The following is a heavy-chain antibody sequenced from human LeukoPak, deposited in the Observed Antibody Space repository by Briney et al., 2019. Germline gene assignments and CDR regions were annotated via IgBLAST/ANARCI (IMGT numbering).Heavy chain of an antibody. CDR3: ARDPVRGSYYNTWFDP. CDR2: INTNTGNP. D-gene: IGHD1-26*01. CDR1: GYTFTSYG. Sequence: VASVKVSCKASGYTFTSYGISWVRQAPGQGLEWMGWINTNTGNPTYAQGFTGRFVFSLDTSVSTAYLQISSLKAEDTAVYYCARDPVRGSYYNTWFDPWGQGTLVTVSS. J-gene: IGHJ5*02. V-gene: IGHV7-4-1*02.